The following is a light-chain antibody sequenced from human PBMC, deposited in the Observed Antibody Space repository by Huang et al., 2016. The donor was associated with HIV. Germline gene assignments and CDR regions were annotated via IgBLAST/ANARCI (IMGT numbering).Light chain of an antibody. CDR3: QKYNSAPT. CDR2: GAS. V-gene: IGKV1-27*01. CDR1: QGIRNY. J-gene: IGKJ5*01. Sequence: DIQMTQSPASLSASVGDRVTITCRASQGIRNYVAWYQQKPGAVPRLLISGASTLQSGVPSRFSGSGSGTHFTLTISSLQPGDVATYYCQKYNSAPTFGQGTRLEIK.